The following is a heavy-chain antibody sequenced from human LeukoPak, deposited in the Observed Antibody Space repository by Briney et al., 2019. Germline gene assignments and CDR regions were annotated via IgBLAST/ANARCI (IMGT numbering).Heavy chain of an antibody. CDR2: ISGSGSTI. Sequence: QAGGSLRLSCAASGFTFGSYAMSWVRQAPGKGLEWVSAISGSGSTIYYADSVKGRFTISRDNAKNSLYLQMNSLRAEDTAVYYCAELGITMIGGVWGKGTTVTISS. CDR3: AELGITMIGGV. D-gene: IGHD3-10*02. J-gene: IGHJ6*04. CDR1: GFTFGSYA. V-gene: IGHV3-23*01.